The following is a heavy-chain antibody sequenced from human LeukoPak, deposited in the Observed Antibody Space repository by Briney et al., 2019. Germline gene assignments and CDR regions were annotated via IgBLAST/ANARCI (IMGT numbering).Heavy chain of an antibody. CDR1: GYTFTTYY. V-gene: IGHV1-46*01. D-gene: IGHD3-10*01. CDR2: ISLGVGST. J-gene: IGHJ5*02. CDR3: ARDNSLDYNAWWFDP. Sequence: ASVKVSCKASGYTFTTYYMYWVRQAPGQGLEWMGIISLGVGSTNYAQKFQGRITMTRDMSTSTVYMDLSSLRSEDTAIYYCARDNSLDYNAWWFDPWGQGTLVTVSS.